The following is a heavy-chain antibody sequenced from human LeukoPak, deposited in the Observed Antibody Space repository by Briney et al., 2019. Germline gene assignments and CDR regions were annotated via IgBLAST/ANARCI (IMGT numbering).Heavy chain of an antibody. CDR3: ASLTTAEAFDI. D-gene: IGHD3-22*01. CDR1: GYSVSSGYY. CDR2: IYDSGST. Sequence: KASETLSLTCTVSGYSVSSGYYWSWIRRPPGQGLEWIGYIYDSGSTNYNPSLKSRVTISVDTPKNQFSLKLSSVTAADTAVYYCASLTTAEAFDIWGQGTMVTVSS. J-gene: IGHJ3*02. V-gene: IGHV4-61*01.